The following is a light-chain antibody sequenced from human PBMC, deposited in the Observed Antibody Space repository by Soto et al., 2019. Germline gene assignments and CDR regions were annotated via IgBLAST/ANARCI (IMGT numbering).Light chain of an antibody. Sequence: EIVMTQSPATLSVSPGERATLSCRTSQSVSGNLAWYQQKPGQAPRLLIYGASTRATGIPARFIGGGSGTEFTLTISSLQSEDFAVYYCQQYNNWPPAFGQGTKVEIK. J-gene: IGKJ1*01. V-gene: IGKV3-15*01. CDR1: QSVSGN. CDR3: QQYNNWPPA. CDR2: GAS.